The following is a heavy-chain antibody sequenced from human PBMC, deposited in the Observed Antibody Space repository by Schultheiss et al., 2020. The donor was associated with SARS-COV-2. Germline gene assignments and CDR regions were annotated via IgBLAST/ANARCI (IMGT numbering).Heavy chain of an antibody. V-gene: IGHV4-59*12. CDR3: AREGPLSLLWFGELSEGPNWFDP. CDR2: IYYSGST. D-gene: IGHD3-10*01. J-gene: IGHJ5*02. Sequence: SETLSLTCTVSGGSISSYYWSWIRQPPGKGLEWIGYIYYSGSTNYNPSLKSRVTISVDTSKNQFSLKLSSVTAADTAVYYCAREGPLSLLWFGELSEGPNWFDPWGQGTLVTVSS. CDR1: GGSISSYY.